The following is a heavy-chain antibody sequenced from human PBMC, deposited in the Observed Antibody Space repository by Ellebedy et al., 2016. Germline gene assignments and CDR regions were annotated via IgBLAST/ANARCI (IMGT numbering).Heavy chain of an antibody. CDR1: GFMFSDYV. V-gene: IGHV3-72*01. Sequence: GGSLRLSCAASGFMFSDYVMDWVRQAPGKGLEWVGRVRQKFRSYATEYAASVKGRFTVSRDDSKNSLYLQMNSLKIDDTAVYYCARGQIIFDFWGQGTMVTVSS. D-gene: IGHD3-10*01. CDR3: ARGQIIFDF. J-gene: IGHJ3*01. CDR2: VRQKFRSYAT.